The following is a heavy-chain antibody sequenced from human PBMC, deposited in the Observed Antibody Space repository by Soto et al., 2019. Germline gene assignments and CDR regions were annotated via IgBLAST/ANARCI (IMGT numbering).Heavy chain of an antibody. D-gene: IGHD4-17*01. CDR1: GDSLSSGDYY. Sequence: SETLSLTCTVSGDSLSSGDYYWSWIRQPPGKGLEWIGYINYSGSTNYNPSLKSRITISVDTSKNQFSLKLSSVTAADTAVYYCAGGRVYGDYLDYWGQGTLVTVSS. J-gene: IGHJ4*02. CDR2: INYSGST. CDR3: AGGRVYGDYLDY. V-gene: IGHV4-30-4*01.